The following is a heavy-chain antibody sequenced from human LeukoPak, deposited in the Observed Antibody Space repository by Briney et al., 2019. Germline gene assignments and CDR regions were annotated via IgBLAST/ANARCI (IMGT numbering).Heavy chain of an antibody. CDR2: ISYDGSNK. CDR1: GFTFSSYG. CDR3: AKDFPPSIAAAVLYYYGMDV. V-gene: IGHV3-30*18. D-gene: IGHD6-13*01. Sequence: GGSLRLSCAASGFTFSSYGMHWVRQAPGKGLEWVAVISYDGSNKYYADSVKGRFTISRDNSKNTLYLQMNSLRAEDTAVYYCAKDFPPSIAAAVLYYYGMDVWGQGTTVTVSS. J-gene: IGHJ6*01.